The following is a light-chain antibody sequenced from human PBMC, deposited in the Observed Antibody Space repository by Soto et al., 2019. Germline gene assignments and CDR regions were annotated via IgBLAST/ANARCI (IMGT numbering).Light chain of an antibody. Sequence: QSVLTQPASVSGSPGQSITISCTGTSSDVGSYNLVSWYQQHPGKAPKLLLSEVFHRPSGIPDRFSGSKSGHTASLTVSGLRAEDEATYYCSSYAGSEFLVFGGGTQLTVL. J-gene: IGLJ2*01. CDR2: EVF. CDR1: SSDVGSYNL. V-gene: IGLV2-14*02. CDR3: SSYAGSEFLV.